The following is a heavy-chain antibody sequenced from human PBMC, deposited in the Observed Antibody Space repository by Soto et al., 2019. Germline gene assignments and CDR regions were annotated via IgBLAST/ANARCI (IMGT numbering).Heavy chain of an antibody. D-gene: IGHD1-7*01. CDR3: AKGYNWNYVPADY. CDR2: ISGSGGST. V-gene: IGHV3-23*01. J-gene: IGHJ4*02. Sequence: GGSLRLSCAASGFTFSSYAMSWVRQAPGKGLEWVSAISGSGGSTYYADPVKGRFTISRDNSKNTLYLQMNSLRAEDTAVYYCAKGYNWNYVPADYWGQGNLVTVSS. CDR1: GFTFSSYA.